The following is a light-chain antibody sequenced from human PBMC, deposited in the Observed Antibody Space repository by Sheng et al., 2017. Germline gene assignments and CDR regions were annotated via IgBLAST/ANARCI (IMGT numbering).Light chain of an antibody. V-gene: IGKV1-33*01. CDR1: QGIGNH. CDR3: QQYQNVPPT. CDR2: DAS. Sequence: DIQMTQSPSSLSASVGDRVTITCQASQGIGNHLNWYQQKPGKAPKLLIYDASTVETGVPSRFSGSGSGTDFTLTIRYLQPEDIATYYCQQYQNVPPTFGEGTKV. J-gene: IGKJ4*01.